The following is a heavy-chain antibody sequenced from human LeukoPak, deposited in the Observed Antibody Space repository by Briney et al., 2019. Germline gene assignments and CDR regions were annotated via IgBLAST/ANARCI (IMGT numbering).Heavy chain of an antibody. Sequence: GGSLRLSCAASGFTFSGSAMHWVRQASGKGLEWVGRIRSKANSYATAYAASVKGRFTISRDDSKNTAYLQMNSLRTEDTAVYYCTRPYDFWSGSTNWGQGTLVTVSS. CDR1: GFTFSGSA. CDR2: IRSKANSYAT. D-gene: IGHD3-3*01. J-gene: IGHJ4*02. CDR3: TRPYDFWSGSTN. V-gene: IGHV3-73*01.